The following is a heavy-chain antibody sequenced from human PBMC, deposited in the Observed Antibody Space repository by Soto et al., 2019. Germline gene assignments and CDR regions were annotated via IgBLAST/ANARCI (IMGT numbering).Heavy chain of an antibody. D-gene: IGHD2-15*01. J-gene: IGHJ4*02. CDR1: GDPISSSSYY. V-gene: IGHV4-39*02. Sequence: SEPLSLTCTGSGDPISSSSYYWGWLRQPPGKGLEWIGSIYYRGNTYYNPSLKSRVTISVDTSKNQFSLKLSSVTAADTAVYYCAREGGGYCSGGSCQVDYWGQGTLVTVS. CDR3: AREGGGYCSGGSCQVDY. CDR2: IYYRGNT.